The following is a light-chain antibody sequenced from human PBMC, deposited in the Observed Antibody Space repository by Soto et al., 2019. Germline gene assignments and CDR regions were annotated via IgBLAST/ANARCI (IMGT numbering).Light chain of an antibody. Sequence: SYVLTQPPSVSVAPGETARIPCGANNIGSKSVHWYQQKPGQAPVLIIYYDSDRPSGIPERFSASNSGNTATLTISRVEAGDEADYLCQVWDSREVFGGGTKLTVL. CDR1: NIGSKS. CDR3: QVWDSREV. CDR2: YDS. V-gene: IGLV3-21*04. J-gene: IGLJ2*01.